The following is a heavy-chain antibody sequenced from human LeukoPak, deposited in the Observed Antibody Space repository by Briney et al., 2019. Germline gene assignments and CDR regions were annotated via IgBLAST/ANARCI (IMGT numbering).Heavy chain of an antibody. CDR2: ISWNSGSI. CDR3: AKDRAYSSSHFDY. V-gene: IGHV3-9*01. J-gene: IGHJ4*02. CDR1: GFAFDDYA. Sequence: GGSLRLSCAASGFAFDDYAMHWVRQAPGKGLEWVSGISWNSGSIGYADSVKGRFTISRDNAKNSLYLQMNSLRAEDTAMYYCAKDRAYSSSHFDYWGQGTLVTVSS. D-gene: IGHD6-13*01.